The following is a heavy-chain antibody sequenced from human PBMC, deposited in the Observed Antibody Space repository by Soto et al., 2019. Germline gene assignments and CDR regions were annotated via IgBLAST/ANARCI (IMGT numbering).Heavy chain of an antibody. CDR3: ARDWGRFLDPVYYYGMDV. Sequence: QVQLVQSGAEVKKPGSSVKVSCKASGGTFSSYAISWVRQAPGQGLEWMGGIIPIFGTANYAQKFQGRVTITADKSTSTAYMELSSLRSEDTAVYYCARDWGRFLDPVYYYGMDVWGQGTTVTVSS. CDR1: GGTFSSYA. CDR2: IIPIFGTA. J-gene: IGHJ6*02. V-gene: IGHV1-69*06. D-gene: IGHD3-3*01.